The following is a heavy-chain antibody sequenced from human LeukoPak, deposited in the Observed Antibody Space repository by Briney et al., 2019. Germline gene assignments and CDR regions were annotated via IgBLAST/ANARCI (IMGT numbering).Heavy chain of an antibody. Sequence: PGGALRLSCAASGFPLSSYSMNWGRQAPGGGLEGVSSISSRSSYIYYADSVKGRFTVSRDNSKNTLYLQMNSLSAEDTAVYYCAKYNPAEVARRKYYFDNWGQGTLATVSS. J-gene: IGHJ4*02. CDR1: GFPLSSYS. D-gene: IGHD1-14*01. CDR2: ISSRSSYI. CDR3: AKYNPAEVARRKYYFDN. V-gene: IGHV3-21*04.